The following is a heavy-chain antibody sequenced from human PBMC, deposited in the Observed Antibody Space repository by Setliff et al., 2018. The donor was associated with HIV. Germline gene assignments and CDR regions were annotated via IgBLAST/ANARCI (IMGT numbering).Heavy chain of an antibody. V-gene: IGHV1-2*02. CDR2: ISPDNANT. J-gene: IGHJ4*02. CDR1: GYTFTDYF. D-gene: IGHD1-1*01. Sequence: GASVKVSCKSSGYTFTDYFMHWVRQAPGQGLEWMGWISPDNANTRISQKFRGSVTMTRDRSINTAYMELSGLTSDDTAVYYCARQLSNSFDYWGQGALVTVS. CDR3: ARQLSNSFDY.